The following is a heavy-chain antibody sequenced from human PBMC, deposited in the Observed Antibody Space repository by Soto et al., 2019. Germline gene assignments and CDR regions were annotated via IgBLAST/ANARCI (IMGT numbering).Heavy chain of an antibody. Sequence: GGSLRLSCAASGFIFSSYGIHWVRQAPGKGLEWVAVISYDGSNEYYADSVKGRFTISRDNSKKTLYLQMNSLRAEDTAVYYCARESEDLTSNFDYWGQGTLVTVSS. CDR1: GFIFSSYG. J-gene: IGHJ4*02. CDR2: ISYDGSNE. V-gene: IGHV3-30*03. CDR3: ARESEDLTSNFDY.